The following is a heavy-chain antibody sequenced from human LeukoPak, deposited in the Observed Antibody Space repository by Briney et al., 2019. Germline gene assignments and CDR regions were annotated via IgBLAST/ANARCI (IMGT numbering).Heavy chain of an antibody. Sequence: GGSLRLSCAASGFTFSSYEMNWVRQAPGKGLEWVSYISSSGSTIYYADSVKGRFAISRDNAKKSLYLQMNSLRAEDTAVYYCARDPPGFLYYFDYWGQGTLVTVSS. V-gene: IGHV3-48*03. D-gene: IGHD3-10*01. CDR3: ARDPPGFLYYFDY. CDR2: ISSSGSTI. CDR1: GFTFSSYE. J-gene: IGHJ4*02.